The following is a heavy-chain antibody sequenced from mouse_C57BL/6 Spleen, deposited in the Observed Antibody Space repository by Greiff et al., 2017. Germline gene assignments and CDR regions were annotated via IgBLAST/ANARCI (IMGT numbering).Heavy chain of an antibody. CDR2: ISYDGSN. D-gene: IGHD1-1*01. CDR3: ASFTFY. V-gene: IGHV3-6*01. CDR1: GYSITSGYY. Sequence: EVQLVESGPGLVKPSQSLSLTCSVTGYSITSGYYWNWIRQFPGNKLEWMGYISYDGSNNYNPSLKNRISITRETSKNQLFLKLNSVTTEDTATYYCASFTFYWGQGTLVTVSA. J-gene: IGHJ3*01.